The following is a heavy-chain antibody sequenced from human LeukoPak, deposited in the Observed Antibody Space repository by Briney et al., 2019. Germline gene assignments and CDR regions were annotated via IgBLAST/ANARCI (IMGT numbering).Heavy chain of an antibody. CDR1: GFTFSSYA. D-gene: IGHD5-18*01. Sequence: GGSLRLSCAASGFTFSSYAMHWVRQAPGKGLEWVAVTSYDGSNKYYADSVKGRFTISRDNSKNTLYLQMNSLRAEDTAVYYCARTVDTAMVTIDYWGQGTLVTVSS. CDR2: TSYDGSNK. V-gene: IGHV3-30-3*01. J-gene: IGHJ4*02. CDR3: ARTVDTAMVTIDY.